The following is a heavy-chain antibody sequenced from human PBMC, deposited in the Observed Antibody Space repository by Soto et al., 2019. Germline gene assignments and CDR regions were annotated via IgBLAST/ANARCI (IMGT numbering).Heavy chain of an antibody. CDR2: IYWDDDR. D-gene: IGHD5-12*01. CDR3: AHSQRGPRDF. J-gene: IGHJ4*02. Sequence: QITLKESGPMLVRPTQTLTLTCTFSGFSLSTSGVAVAWIRQPPGEALEWLALIYWDDDRRYNSSLKSRLTNTSDTSRDLVVATTTNMDSMDTATYFCAHSQRGPRDFWGPGTLVTVSS. V-gene: IGHV2-5*02. CDR1: GFSLSTSGVA.